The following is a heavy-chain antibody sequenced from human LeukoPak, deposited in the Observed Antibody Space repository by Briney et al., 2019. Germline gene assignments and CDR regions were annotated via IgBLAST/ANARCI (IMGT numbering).Heavy chain of an antibody. CDR1: GYTFTGYY. Sequence: ASVKVSCKSSGYTFTGYYIHWVRQAPGQGLEWMGWINPDSGGTNYAQNFQGRITMTRDTSITTAYMELSRLRSDDTAVYYCARDQVVGATGRYYYGMDVWGQGTTVTVSS. D-gene: IGHD1-26*01. J-gene: IGHJ6*02. CDR3: ARDQVVGATGRYYYGMDV. CDR2: INPDSGGT. V-gene: IGHV1-2*02.